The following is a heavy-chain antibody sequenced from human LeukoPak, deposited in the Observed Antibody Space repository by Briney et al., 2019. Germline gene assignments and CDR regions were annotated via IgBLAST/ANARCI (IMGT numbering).Heavy chain of an antibody. D-gene: IGHD6-19*01. J-gene: IGHJ4*02. CDR3: ARQSRTGYSSGWYTGYFDY. V-gene: IGHV3-7*01. Sequence: GGSLRLSCAASGFTFNNYWMTWVRQAPGMGLEWVANIKQDGSEKYYVDSVKGRFTISRDNAKNSLYLQMNSLRAEDTAVYYCARQSRTGYSSGWYTGYFDYWGQGTLVTVSS. CDR1: GFTFNNYW. CDR2: IKQDGSEK.